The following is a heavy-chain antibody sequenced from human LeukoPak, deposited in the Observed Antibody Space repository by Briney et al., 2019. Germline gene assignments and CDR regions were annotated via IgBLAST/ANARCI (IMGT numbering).Heavy chain of an antibody. CDR3: ARVTRLDHDAFDI. CDR2: IIPIFGTA. V-gene: IGHV1-69*05. D-gene: IGHD4-11*01. Sequence: ASVKVSCKASGGTFSSYAISWVRQAPGQGLEWMGGIIPIFGTANYAQKFQGRVTMTRDMSTSTVYMELSSLRSEDTAVYYCARVTRLDHDAFDIWGQGTMVTVSS. J-gene: IGHJ3*02. CDR1: GGTFSSYA.